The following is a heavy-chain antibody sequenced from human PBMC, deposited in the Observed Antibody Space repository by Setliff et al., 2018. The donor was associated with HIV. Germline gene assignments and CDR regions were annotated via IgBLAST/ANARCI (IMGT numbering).Heavy chain of an antibody. J-gene: IGHJ4*02. CDR2: IYYSGGT. V-gene: IGHV4-39*01. CDR1: GDSISSSSYY. Sequence: SETLSLTCTVSGDSISSSSYYWGWLRQPPGKGLECIGNIYYSGGTDYNPSLKSRLTISLDTSKNQFSLKLTSVTAADTAIYYWARRPVLHNSCSVFDKWGQGTLVTVSS. CDR3: ARRPVLHNSCSVFDK. D-gene: IGHD3-10*02.